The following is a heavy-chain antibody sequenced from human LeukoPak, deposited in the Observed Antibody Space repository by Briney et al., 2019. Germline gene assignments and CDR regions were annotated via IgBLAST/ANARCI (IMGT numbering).Heavy chain of an antibody. CDR1: GFSVDNQY. Sequence: GGSLRLSCAVSGFSVDNQYMTWVRQAPGKGLEWVSLIYSGGATYYTDSVKGRFTISRDNSKNTLYLQMNSQRTDDTAVYFCTRPLSPVPNWGQGTLVTVSS. CDR3: TRPLSPVPN. J-gene: IGHJ4*02. V-gene: IGHV3-66*01. D-gene: IGHD1-1*01. CDR2: IYSGGAT.